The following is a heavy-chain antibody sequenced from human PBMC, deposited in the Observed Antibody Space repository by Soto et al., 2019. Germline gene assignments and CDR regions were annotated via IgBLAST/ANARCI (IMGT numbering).Heavy chain of an antibody. Sequence: EVQLVESGGGLVQPGGLLRLSCAASGFTFSSYSMNWVRQAPGKGLEWVSYISSSSSTIYYADSVKGRFTMSRDNANNLLSMQMKSLSDLATAVFHCAKYPRWQQHVRGASDMWFQGTMDTVSS. V-gene: IGHV3-48*02. CDR2: ISSSSSTI. J-gene: IGHJ3*02. CDR3: AKYPRWQQHVRGASDM. D-gene: IGHD6-13*01. CDR1: GFTFSSYS.